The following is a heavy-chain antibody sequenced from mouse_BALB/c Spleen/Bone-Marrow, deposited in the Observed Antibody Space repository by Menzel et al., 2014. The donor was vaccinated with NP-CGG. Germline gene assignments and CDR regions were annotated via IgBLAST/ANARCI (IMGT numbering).Heavy chain of an antibody. CDR3: ARYHYGYDGFAY. CDR2: INPSTGYT. J-gene: IGHJ3*01. CDR1: GYTFTSYW. Sequence: VQLQQSGAELAKPGASVKVSCKASGYTFTSYWMHWVKQRPGQGLEWIGYINPSTGYTEYNQKFKDKATLTADKSSSTAYMQLSSLTSEDSAVYYCARYHYGYDGFAYWGQGTLVTVSA. D-gene: IGHD2-2*01. V-gene: IGHV1-7*01.